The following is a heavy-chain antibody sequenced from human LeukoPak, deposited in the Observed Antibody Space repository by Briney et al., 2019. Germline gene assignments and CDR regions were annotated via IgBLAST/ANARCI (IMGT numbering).Heavy chain of an antibody. J-gene: IGHJ6*02. CDR1: GYTFTSYD. V-gene: IGHV1-8*01. CDR2: MNPNSGNT. CDR3: ARGSSISSGWFYYYYGMDV. D-gene: IGHD6-19*01. Sequence: ASVKVSCKASGYTFTSYDINWVRQATGQGLEWMGWMNPNSGNTGYAQKFQGRVTMTRSTSISTAYMELSSLRSEDTAVYYCARGSSISSGWFYYYYGMDVWGQGTTVTVSS.